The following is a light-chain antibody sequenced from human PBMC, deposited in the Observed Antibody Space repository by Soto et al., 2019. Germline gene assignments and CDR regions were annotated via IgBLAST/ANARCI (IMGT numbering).Light chain of an antibody. J-gene: IGKJ3*01. V-gene: IGKV3-20*01. CDR3: QQYSSAPFT. Sequence: EIVLTQSPGTLSLSPWERATLSCRASQSVSSSYLAWYQQKPGQAPRLLIYGASSRPSGVPDRFSGSGSGTDFTLTISRLEPEDFAVYYCQQYSSAPFTFGRGTKVDIK. CDR2: GAS. CDR1: QSVSSSY.